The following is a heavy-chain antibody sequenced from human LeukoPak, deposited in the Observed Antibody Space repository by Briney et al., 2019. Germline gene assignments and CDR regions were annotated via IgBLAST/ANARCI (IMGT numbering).Heavy chain of an antibody. CDR2: IYTSGST. CDR3: ARDGPHDYYGSGSYYLD. D-gene: IGHD3-10*01. CDR1: GASISAYY. J-gene: IGHJ4*02. V-gene: IGHV4-4*07. Sequence: SETLSLTCTVSGASISAYYWSWIRQPAGKGLERIGRIYTSGSTNYNPPLKSRVTMSVDTSKNQFSLKLSSVTAADTAVYYCARDGPHDYYGSGSYYLDWGQGTLVTVSS.